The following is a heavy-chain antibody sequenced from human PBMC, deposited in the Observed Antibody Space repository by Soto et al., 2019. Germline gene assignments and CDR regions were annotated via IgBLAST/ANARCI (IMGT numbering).Heavy chain of an antibody. J-gene: IGHJ4*02. D-gene: IGHD3-22*01. CDR3: ARSVYDSRGFYFPYDD. Sequence: PGGSLRLSCAASGFTFSTYGMHWVRQAPGKGLEWVALIWFDGSNKYYHDSVKGRFTVSRDNSKNTMDLQMNSLRVEDTAVYYCARSVYDSRGFYFPYDDWGQGTLFTVSS. V-gene: IGHV3-33*01. CDR1: GFTFSTYG. CDR2: IWFDGSNK.